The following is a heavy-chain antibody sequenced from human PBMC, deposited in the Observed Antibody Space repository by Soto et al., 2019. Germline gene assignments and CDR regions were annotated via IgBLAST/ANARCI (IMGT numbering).Heavy chain of an antibody. J-gene: IGHJ5*02. V-gene: IGHV3-30*18. CDR3: AKSSRSSPSVSDWFDP. CDR2: IPYDGSNT. D-gene: IGHD6-13*01. Sequence: QVQLVESGGGVVQPGRSLRLSCAASGFTFSSYGMHWVRQAPGKGLEWVAVIPYDGSNTYYADSVKGRFTTSRDNSKKTLYLQMNSLRAEDTAVDYGAKSSRSSPSVSDWFDPWGQGTLVTVSS. CDR1: GFTFSSYG.